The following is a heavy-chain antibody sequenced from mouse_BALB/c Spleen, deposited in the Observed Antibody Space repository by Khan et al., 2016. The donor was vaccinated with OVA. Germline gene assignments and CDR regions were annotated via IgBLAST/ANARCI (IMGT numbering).Heavy chain of an antibody. V-gene: IGHV5-4*02. Sequence: EVELVESGGGLVKPGGSLKLSCAASGFTFSDYYMYWVRQTPEKRLEWVATISDGGSYTYYPDSLKGRFTISRDDVKNNLYLQVSGLKSEDSAMYYCARGFYGGPFIYWGQGTLVTVSA. CDR2: ISDGGSYT. D-gene: IGHD1-1*02. J-gene: IGHJ3*01. CDR1: GFTFSDYY. CDR3: ARGFYGGPFIY.